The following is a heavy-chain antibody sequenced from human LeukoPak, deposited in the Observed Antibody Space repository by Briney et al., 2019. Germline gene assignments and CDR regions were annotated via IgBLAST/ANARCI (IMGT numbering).Heavy chain of an antibody. J-gene: IGHJ6*02. CDR1: GGSFSGYY. CDR2: INHSGST. D-gene: IGHD3-10*01. Sequence: SETLSLTCAVYGGSFSGYYWSWIRQPPGKGLEWIGDINHSGSTNYNPSLKSRVTISVDTSKNQFSLKLSSVTAADTAVYYCATGPATVYGSGSDYYGMDVWGQGTTVTVSS. CDR3: ATGPATVYGSGSDYYGMDV. V-gene: IGHV4-34*01.